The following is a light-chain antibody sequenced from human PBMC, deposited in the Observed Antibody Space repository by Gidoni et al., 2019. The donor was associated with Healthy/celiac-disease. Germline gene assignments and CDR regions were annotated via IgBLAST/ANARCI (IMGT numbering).Light chain of an antibody. CDR1: SANIGAGYD. CDR2: GNS. Sequence: QSVLTQSPSVSGAPGQKVTISCTGSSANIGAGYDVPWYQQLPGPAPKLLIYGNSNRPSGVPDRFSGSKSGTSASLAITGLQAEDEADYYCQSYDSSLSGWVFGGGTKLTVL. CDR3: QSYDSSLSGWV. J-gene: IGLJ3*02. V-gene: IGLV1-40*01.